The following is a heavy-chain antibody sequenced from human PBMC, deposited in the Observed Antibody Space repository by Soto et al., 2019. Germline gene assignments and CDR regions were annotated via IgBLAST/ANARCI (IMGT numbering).Heavy chain of an antibody. V-gene: IGHV4-59*01. CDR3: AGGGDILTGPYYYYGMDV. CDR2: IYYSGST. Sequence: SETLSLICTVPLDSISSYYWSWIRQPPGKGLEWIGYIYYSGSTNYDPSLKSRVTISVDTSKNQFSLKLSSVTAADTAVYYCAGGGDILTGPYYYYGMDVWGQGTTVTVSS. CDR1: LDSISSYY. D-gene: IGHD3-9*01. J-gene: IGHJ6*02.